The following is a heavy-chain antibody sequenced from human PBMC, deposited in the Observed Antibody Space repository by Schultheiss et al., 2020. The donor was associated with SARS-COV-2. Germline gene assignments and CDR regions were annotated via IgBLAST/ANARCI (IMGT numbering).Heavy chain of an antibody. V-gene: IGHV4-59*12. Sequence: SQTLSLTCTVSGGSISSYYWSWIRQPPGKGLEWIGYIYYSGSTNYNPSLKSRVTISVDTSKNQFSLKLSSVTAADTAVYYCARAGSAVGIGNWGQGTLVTVSS. CDR1: GGSISSYY. CDR2: IYYSGST. CDR3: ARAGSAVGIGN. J-gene: IGHJ4*02. D-gene: IGHD6-13*01.